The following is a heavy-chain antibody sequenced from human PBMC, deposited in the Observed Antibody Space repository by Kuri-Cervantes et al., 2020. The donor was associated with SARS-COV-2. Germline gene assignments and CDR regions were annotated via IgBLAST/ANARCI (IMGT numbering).Heavy chain of an antibody. Sequence: ASVKVSCKASGYTFTGYYMHWVRQAPGQGLEWMGWISAYNGNTNYAQKLQGRVTMTTDTSTSTAYMELRSLRSDDTAVYYWARDTALITIFGVVIRGGMFDLWGRGTLVTVSS. CDR2: ISAYNGNT. V-gene: IGHV1-18*04. J-gene: IGHJ2*01. CDR3: ARDTALITIFGVVIRGGMFDL. D-gene: IGHD3-3*01. CDR1: GYTFTGYY.